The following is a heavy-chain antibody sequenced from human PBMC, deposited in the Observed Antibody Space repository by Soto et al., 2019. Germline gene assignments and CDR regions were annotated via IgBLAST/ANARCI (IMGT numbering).Heavy chain of an antibody. CDR3: AGCGGGRYLDY. Sequence: EVQLLESGGGLVQPGGSLRLSCAASGFTFSSYAMRWVRQAPVKGLEWVSAISGSGDSTYYADSLKGRFTISRVNSKSRLYLYVMRLRAEDTVVYYCAGCGGGRYLDYWGQGTLVIVFS. V-gene: IGHV3-23*01. D-gene: IGHD2-21*01. J-gene: IGHJ4*02. CDR1: GFTFSSYA. CDR2: ISGSGDST.